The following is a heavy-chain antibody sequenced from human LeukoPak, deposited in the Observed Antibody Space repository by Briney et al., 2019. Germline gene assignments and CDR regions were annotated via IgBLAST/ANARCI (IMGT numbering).Heavy chain of an antibody. D-gene: IGHD2-21*01. CDR3: ARDLPSTDSGFQH. CDR1: GFTFSSYW. J-gene: IGHJ1*01. V-gene: IGHV3-21*01. CDR2: ISSSSSYI. Sequence: GGSLRLSCAASGFTFSSYWMSWVRQAPGKGLEWVSSISSSSSYIYYADSVKGRFTISRDNAKNSLYLQMNSLRAEDTAVYYCARDLPSTDSGFQHWGQGTLVTVSS.